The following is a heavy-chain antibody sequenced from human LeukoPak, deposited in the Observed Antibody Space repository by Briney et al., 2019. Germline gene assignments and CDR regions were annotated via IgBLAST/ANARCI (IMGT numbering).Heavy chain of an antibody. CDR1: RFTFDDYA. CDR2: ISWNGGSI. J-gene: IGHJ4*02. V-gene: IGHV3-9*01. Sequence: PGGSLRLSCVASRFTFDDYAMHWVRQAPGKGLEWVSTISWNGGSIAYADSVKGRFIISRDNAKNSLYLQMNSLRVEDTALYYCAKDVFPTLAPGQGLSYFDYWGQGTLVTVSS. CDR3: AKDVFPTLAPGQGLSYFDY. D-gene: IGHD3-10*01.